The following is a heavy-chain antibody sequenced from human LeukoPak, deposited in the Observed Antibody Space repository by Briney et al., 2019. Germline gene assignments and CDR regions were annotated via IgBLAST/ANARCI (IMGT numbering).Heavy chain of an antibody. V-gene: IGHV1-46*01. CDR3: AAAVDYDPFDI. CDR1: GDTFTNYY. CDR2: INPSGGSI. Sequence: ASVKVSCKVSGDTFTNYYTHWVRQAPGQGLGGMGIINPSGGSIGYEQKFQGRVTLTRDTSTSTVYMELSTLRSEDTAVYYCAAAVDYDPFDIWGPGTMVTVSS. D-gene: IGHD6-13*01. J-gene: IGHJ3*02.